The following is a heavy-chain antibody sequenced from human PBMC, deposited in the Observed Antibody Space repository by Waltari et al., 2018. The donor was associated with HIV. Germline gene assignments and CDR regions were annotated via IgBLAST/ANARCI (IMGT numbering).Heavy chain of an antibody. V-gene: IGHV3-30*18. J-gene: IGHJ4*02. CDR3: AKDSSRVLWFGESLAS. CDR1: GFSFRSHG. D-gene: IGHD3-10*01. Sequence: QVQMVESGGGVVQPGRSLRLSCAAFGFSFRSHGMHWVRQSPGKGREWVALGSDDGTKRFYAESVKGRFSVSRDNSKKTIDLRMNSLRPDDTGVYFCAKDSSRVLWFGESLASWGQGTLIRVSP. CDR2: GSDDGTKR.